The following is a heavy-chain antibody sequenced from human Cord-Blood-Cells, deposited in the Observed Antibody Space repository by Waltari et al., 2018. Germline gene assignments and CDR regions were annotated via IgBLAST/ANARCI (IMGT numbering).Heavy chain of an antibody. D-gene: IGHD6-19*01. CDR3: ARARSIAVAGTGWFDP. CDR2: INPNSGGT. CDR1: GYTFTGYY. V-gene: IGHV1-2*02. Sequence: QVQLVQPGAEVKKPGASVKVSCKAPGYTFTGYYIHWVRQAPGQGLEGMGWINPNSGGTNYAQKFQGRVTMTRDTSISTAYMELSRLRSDDTAVYYCARARSIAVAGTGWFDPWGQGTLVTVSS. J-gene: IGHJ5*02.